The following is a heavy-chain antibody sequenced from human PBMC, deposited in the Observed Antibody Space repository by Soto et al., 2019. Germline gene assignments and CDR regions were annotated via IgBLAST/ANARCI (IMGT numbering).Heavy chain of an antibody. CDR1: GGNFKNYG. V-gene: IGHV1-69*12. CDR2: IVPSFGMA. Sequence: QVQLVQSGAEVKKPGSSVRVSCKTSGGNFKNYGLSWGRQAPGGGLEWMGGIVPSFGMANYGQIFQGRVTITADESTDTVYMELSSLKYEDTAIYYCAREIAALGFRFWGQGTLVTVSS. D-gene: IGHD2-21*01. CDR3: AREIAALGFRF. J-gene: IGHJ4*02.